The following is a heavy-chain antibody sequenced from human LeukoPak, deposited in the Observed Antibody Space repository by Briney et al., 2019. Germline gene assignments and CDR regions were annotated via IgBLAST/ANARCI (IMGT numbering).Heavy chain of an antibody. V-gene: IGHV3-74*01. CDR3: ARPFSGYNYGSFDY. CDR1: GFTSNSYW. D-gene: IGHD5-18*01. CDR2: INSDGSST. J-gene: IGHJ4*02. Sequence: GGSLRLSCVASGFTSNSYWMHWVRHGPGKGLVWVSRINSDGSSTNYADSVKGRFTISRDSAKNTLYLQMNSLRAEDTAVYYCARPFSGYNYGSFDYWGQGSLVTVSS.